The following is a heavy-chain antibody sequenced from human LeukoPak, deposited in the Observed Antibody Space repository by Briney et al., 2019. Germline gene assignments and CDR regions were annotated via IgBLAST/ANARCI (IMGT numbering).Heavy chain of an antibody. V-gene: IGHV1-2*06. D-gene: IGHD6-6*01. J-gene: IGHJ4*02. CDR1: GYTFTGYH. CDR2: INPNSGDT. CDR3: ARGSRYYFDY. Sequence: GASVKVSCKASGYTFTGYHMHWVRQAPGQGLEWMGRINPNSGDTNYAQKFQGRVTMTRNTSISTAYMELSSLRSEDTAVYYCARGSRYYFDYWGQGTLVTVSS.